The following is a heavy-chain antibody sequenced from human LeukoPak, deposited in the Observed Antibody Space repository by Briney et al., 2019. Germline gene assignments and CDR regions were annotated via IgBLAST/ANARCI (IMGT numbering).Heavy chain of an antibody. CDR2: IKTDGSEK. CDR1: GFTFSNYW. J-gene: IGHJ1*01. CDR3: ATYSSLNRREFQY. D-gene: IGHD3-22*01. Sequence: GGSLRLSCEGSGFTFSNYWMGWVRQAPGKGLQWVANIKTDGSEKYYVDSVKGRFAISRDNAKNSLYLQMNSLRAEDTAVYYCATYSSLNRREFQYWGQGTLLTVSS. V-gene: IGHV3-7*01.